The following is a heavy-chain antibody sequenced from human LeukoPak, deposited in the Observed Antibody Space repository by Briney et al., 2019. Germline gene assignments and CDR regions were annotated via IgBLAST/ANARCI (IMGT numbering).Heavy chain of an antibody. CDR1: GFTFSNAW. CDR2: IKSKTDGGTT. V-gene: IGHV3-15*01. D-gene: IGHD2-21*02. J-gene: IGHJ4*02. CDR3: TTDFVVVTADPAGY. Sequence: GGSLRLSCAASGFTFSNAWMSWVRQAPGKGLEWVGRIKSKTDGGTTDYAAPVRGRFTISRDDSKNTLYLQMNSLKTEDTAVYYCTTDFVVVTADPAGYWGQGTLVTVSS.